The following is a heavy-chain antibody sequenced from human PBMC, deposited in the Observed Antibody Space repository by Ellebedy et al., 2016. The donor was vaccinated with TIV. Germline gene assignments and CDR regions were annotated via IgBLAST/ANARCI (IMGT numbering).Heavy chain of an antibody. J-gene: IGHJ4*02. V-gene: IGHV1-18*01. CDR2: ISTYNGDT. D-gene: IGHD2-21*01. Sequence: AASVKVSCKASGYTFSNYGITWVRQAPGQGLEWMGWISTYNGDTNYAQKLQGRVTMTTDTSTNTAYMELRSLRSDDTAVYYCARDNAKMRGIDPDWGQGTLVTVSS. CDR3: ARDNAKMRGIDPD. CDR1: GYTFSNYG.